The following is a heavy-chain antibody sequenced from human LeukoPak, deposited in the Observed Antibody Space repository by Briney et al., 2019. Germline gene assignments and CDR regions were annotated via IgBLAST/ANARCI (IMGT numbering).Heavy chain of an antibody. CDR3: ARDLVTVTKGFDI. D-gene: IGHD4-17*01. Sequence: SETLSLTCAVSDNSFSSHYWTWIRQPPGKGLEWIGYISYIGSTNYNPSLKSRVTISIDTSRNQFSLRLSSVTAADTAVYYCARDLVTVTKGFDIWGQGTMVSVSS. CDR1: DNSFSSHY. CDR2: ISYIGST. J-gene: IGHJ3*02. V-gene: IGHV4-59*11.